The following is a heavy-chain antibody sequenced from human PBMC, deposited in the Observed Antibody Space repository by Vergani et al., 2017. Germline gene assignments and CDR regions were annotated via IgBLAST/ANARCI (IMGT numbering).Heavy chain of an antibody. CDR1: GYNFTSFD. J-gene: IGHJ5*02. V-gene: IGHV1-8*02. CDR3: ARGVLDSKYRHNWFGP. CDR2: MNPKSGNK. D-gene: IGHD3/OR15-3a*01. Sequence: QEQLVQSGAEVRKPGASVKVSCKASGYNFTSFDINWVRLATGQGLEWMGWMNPKSGNKAYAAKFQGRITMTRASSTDTAYMEKKSLRSEDTAIYFCARGVLDSKYRHNWFGPWGQGTVVTVSS.